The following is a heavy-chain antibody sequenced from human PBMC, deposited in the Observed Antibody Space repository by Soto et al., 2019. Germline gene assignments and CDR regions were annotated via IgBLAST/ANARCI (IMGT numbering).Heavy chain of an antibody. V-gene: IGHV3-30-3*01. J-gene: IGHJ4*01. CDR2: ISYDGSNK. CDR3: ARDRSGWHICDY. Sequence: PGGSLRLSCAASGFTFSSYAMHWVRQAPGKGLEWVAVISYDGSNKYYADSVKGRFTISRDNSKNTLYLQMNSLRAEDTAVYYCARDRSGWHICDYWGHGTRVT. D-gene: IGHD6-19*01. CDR1: GFTFSSYA.